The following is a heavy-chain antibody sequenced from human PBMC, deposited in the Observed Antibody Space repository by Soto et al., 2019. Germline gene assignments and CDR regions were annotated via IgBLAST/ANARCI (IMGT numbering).Heavy chain of an antibody. CDR1: GYTFTSYG. Sequence: ASVKVSCKASGYTFTSYGISWVRQAPGQGLEWMGWISAYNGNTNYAQKLQGRVTMTTDTSTSTAYMELRSLRSDDTAVYYCARVIYDCWSGYRWFDHWGQGTLVTVSS. CDR2: ISAYNGNT. CDR3: ARVIYDCWSGYRWFDH. J-gene: IGHJ5*02. D-gene: IGHD3-3*01. V-gene: IGHV1-18*01.